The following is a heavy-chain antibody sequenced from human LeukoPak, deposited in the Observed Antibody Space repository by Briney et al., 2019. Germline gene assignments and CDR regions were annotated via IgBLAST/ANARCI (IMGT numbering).Heavy chain of an antibody. CDR3: ARDSREDYRFDY. Sequence: GASVEVSCKASGYTFTSYGISWVRQAPGQGLEWMGWISAYNGNTNYAQKLQGRVTMTTDTSTSTAYMDLRSLRSDDTAVYYCARDSREDYRFDYRGQGTLVTVSS. J-gene: IGHJ4*02. CDR2: ISAYNGNT. D-gene: IGHD4-11*01. V-gene: IGHV1-18*01. CDR1: GYTFTSYG.